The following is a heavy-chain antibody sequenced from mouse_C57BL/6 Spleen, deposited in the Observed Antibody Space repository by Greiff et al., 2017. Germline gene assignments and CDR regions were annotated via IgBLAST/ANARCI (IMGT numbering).Heavy chain of an antibody. CDR1: GFTFTSYA. V-gene: IGHV5-4*01. CDR3: AREGTWEYYLDY. CDR2: IRAGGSYT. D-gene: IGHD3-3*01. J-gene: IGHJ2*01. Sequence: EVQLVESGGGLVKPGGSLKLSCAASGFTFTSYAMSWVRQTPGKRLEWVATIRAGGSYTYYTDNVKGRFTISRDKAKNNLYLQMSRLKSEDTAMYYCAREGTWEYYLDYWGQGTTLTVSS.